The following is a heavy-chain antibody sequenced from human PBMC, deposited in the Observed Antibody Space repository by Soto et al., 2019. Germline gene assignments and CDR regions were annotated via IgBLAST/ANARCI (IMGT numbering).Heavy chain of an antibody. J-gene: IGHJ4*02. D-gene: IGHD1-1*01. CDR1: GGSFSGYF. CDR3: VRGPYNYNSRYFDY. V-gene: IGHV4-34*01. Sequence: ASETLFLTCTVSGGSFSGYFWTWIRQPPGKGLEWLAEINHSGITNYNPSVESRVSMSVDTSKNQFSLRLYSVTAADTAVYYCVRGPYNYNSRYFDYWGQGTLVTVSS. CDR2: INHSGIT.